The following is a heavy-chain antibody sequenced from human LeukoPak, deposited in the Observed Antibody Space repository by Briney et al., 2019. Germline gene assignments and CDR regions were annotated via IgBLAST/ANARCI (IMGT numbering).Heavy chain of an antibody. J-gene: IGHJ4*02. CDR1: GYSFTSNV. CDR2: ISAYNGNT. Sequence: ASVKVSCKASGYSFTSNVISWVRQAPGQGLEWMGWISAYNGNTNYAQKFQGRVTMTRDTSISTSYMELSRLRSDDTAVYYCARAWLRLNPYFDYWGQGTLVTVSS. CDR3: ARAWLRLNPYFDY. V-gene: IGHV1-18*01. D-gene: IGHD5-12*01.